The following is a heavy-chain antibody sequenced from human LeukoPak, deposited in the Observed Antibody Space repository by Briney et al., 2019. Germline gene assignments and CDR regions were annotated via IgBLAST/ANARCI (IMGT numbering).Heavy chain of an antibody. CDR3: AKARDFITMVRGVIIHNFDY. CDR2: ISGSGGST. V-gene: IGHV3-23*01. CDR1: GFTFSSYA. Sequence: GGSLRLSCAASGFTFSSYAMSWVRQAPGKGLEWVSAISGSGGSTYYADSVKGRFTISRDNSKNTLYLQMNSLGAEDTAVYYCAKARDFITMVRGVIIHNFDYWGQGTLVTVSS. J-gene: IGHJ4*02. D-gene: IGHD3-10*01.